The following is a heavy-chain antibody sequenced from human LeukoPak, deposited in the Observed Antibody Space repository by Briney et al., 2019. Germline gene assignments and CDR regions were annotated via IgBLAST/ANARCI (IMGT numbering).Heavy chain of an antibody. CDR1: GFTFTSSA. D-gene: IGHD3-9*01. Sequence: PVKVSCKASGFTFTSSAVQWVRQARGQRLEWIGWIVVGSGNTNYAQKFQERVTITRDMSTSTAYMELSSLRSEDTAVYYCAAGATYYDILTVLAFWGQGTLVTVSS. J-gene: IGHJ4*02. CDR2: IVVGSGNT. CDR3: AAGATYYDILTVLAF. V-gene: IGHV1-58*01.